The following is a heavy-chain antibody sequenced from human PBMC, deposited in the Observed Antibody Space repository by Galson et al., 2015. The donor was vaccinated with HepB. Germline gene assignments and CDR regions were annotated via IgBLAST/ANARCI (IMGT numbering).Heavy chain of an antibody. V-gene: IGHV5-51*01. D-gene: IGHD2-15*01. J-gene: IGHJ4*02. CDR3: ARLGYCGGGGCYQSGYFDS. CDR2: IYPGDSDT. Sequence: QSGAEVKKPGESLKISCKGSGYSFTDYWIGWVRQMPGKGLEWMGIIYPGDSDTRYSPSFQGQVTISADDSISTAYLQWSGLKASGTAMYYCARLGYCGGGGCYQSGYFDSWGQGTLVIVSS. CDR1: GYSFTDYW.